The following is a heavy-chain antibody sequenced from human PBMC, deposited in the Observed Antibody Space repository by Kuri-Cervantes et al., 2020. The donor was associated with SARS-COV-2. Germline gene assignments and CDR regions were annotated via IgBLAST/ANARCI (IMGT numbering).Heavy chain of an antibody. D-gene: IGHD3-22*01. J-gene: IGHJ6*03. Sequence: LSLTCAASGFTFSSYSMNWVRQAPGKGLEWVSYISSSSSTIYYADSVKGRFTISRDNSKNTLYLQMNSLRAEDTAVYYCAKDPNYYDSSGYYSYYYYYYMDVWGKGTTVTVSS. CDR2: ISSSSSTI. CDR1: GFTFSSYS. V-gene: IGHV3-48*01. CDR3: AKDPNYYDSSGYYSYYYYYYMDV.